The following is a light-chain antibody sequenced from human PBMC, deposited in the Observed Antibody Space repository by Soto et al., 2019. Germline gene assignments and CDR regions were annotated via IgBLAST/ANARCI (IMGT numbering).Light chain of an antibody. CDR1: QSISSY. Sequence: DIQMTQSPSSLSASVGDRVTITCRASQSISSYLHWYQQKPGKAPKLLIYAASSLQSGVPSRFSGSGSGTEFTLRISTLQPDDVAVYYCQVYNSYSWTFGQGTKV. CDR2: AAS. V-gene: IGKV1-5*01. CDR3: QVYNSYSWT. J-gene: IGKJ1*01.